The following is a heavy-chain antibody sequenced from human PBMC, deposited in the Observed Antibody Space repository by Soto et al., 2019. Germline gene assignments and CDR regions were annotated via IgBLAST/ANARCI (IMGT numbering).Heavy chain of an antibody. V-gene: IGHV3-23*01. J-gene: IGHJ4*02. Sequence: EVQLLESGGGLVQPGGSLRLSCAASGFTFSIYAMSWVRQAAGKRLEWVSAISGSGGSTYYADSVKGRFTISRDNSKNTLYLQMNSLRAEDTAVYYCAKETSKYSSSWRYFDYWGQGTLVTVSS. CDR2: ISGSGGST. CDR1: GFTFSIYA. CDR3: AKETSKYSSSWRYFDY. D-gene: IGHD6-13*01.